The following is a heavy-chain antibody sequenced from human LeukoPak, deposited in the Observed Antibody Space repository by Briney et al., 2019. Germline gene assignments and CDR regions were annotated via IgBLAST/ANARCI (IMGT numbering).Heavy chain of an antibody. D-gene: IGHD3-9*01. Sequence: GASLRLSCAASGFTFSSYAMSWVRQAPGKGLEWVSAISVSGGSTYYADSVKGRFTISRDNSKNTLYLQMNSLRAEDTAVYYCAKSLYYDILTGDYGMDVWGQGTTVTVSS. CDR2: ISVSGGST. CDR1: GFTFSSYA. CDR3: AKSLYYDILTGDYGMDV. J-gene: IGHJ6*02. V-gene: IGHV3-23*01.